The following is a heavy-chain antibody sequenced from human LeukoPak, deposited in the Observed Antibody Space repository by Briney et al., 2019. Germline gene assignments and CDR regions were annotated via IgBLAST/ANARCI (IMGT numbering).Heavy chain of an antibody. CDR1: GFTFSSYA. D-gene: IGHD3-10*01. CDR2: ISYDGSNK. Sequence: GGSLRLSCAASGFTFSSYAMHWVRQAPGKGLEWVAVISYDGSNKYYADSAKGRFTISRDNSKNTLYLQMNSLRAEDTAVYYCARGGELLWFGELSPPNDYWGQGTLVTVSS. V-gene: IGHV3-30-3*01. CDR3: ARGGELLWFGELSPPNDY. J-gene: IGHJ4*02.